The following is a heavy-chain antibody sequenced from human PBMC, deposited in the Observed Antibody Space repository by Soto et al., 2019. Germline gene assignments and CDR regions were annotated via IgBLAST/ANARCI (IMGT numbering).Heavy chain of an antibody. Sequence: EVQLEESGGGSVQLGESLRVSCVASGFSFRNQWMHWVRQVAGKGLVWVSRINGDGTRTSYADFVKGRFTVSRDNARNLLFLQLNSRTVDDSGVYHCARGGAAGRGDAIDMWGPGTTVAVTS. V-gene: IGHV3-74*01. CDR1: GFSFRNQW. CDR2: INGDGTRT. J-gene: IGHJ3*02. D-gene: IGHD3-10*01. CDR3: ARGGAAGRGDAIDM.